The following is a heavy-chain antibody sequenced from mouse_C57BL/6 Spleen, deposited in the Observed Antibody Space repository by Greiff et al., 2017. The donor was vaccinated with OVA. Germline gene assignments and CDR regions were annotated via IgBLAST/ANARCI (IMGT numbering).Heavy chain of an antibody. V-gene: IGHV1-64*01. CDR3: ARERDYGSSSHWYFDV. D-gene: IGHD1-1*01. J-gene: IGHJ1*03. CDR1: GYTFTSYW. CDR2: IHPNSGST. Sequence: LQPGAELVKPGASVKLSCKASGYTFTSYWMHWVKQRPGQGLEWIGMIHPNSGSTNYNEKFKSKATLTVDKSSSTAYMQLSSLTSEDSAVYYGARERDYGSSSHWYFDVWGTGTTVTVSS.